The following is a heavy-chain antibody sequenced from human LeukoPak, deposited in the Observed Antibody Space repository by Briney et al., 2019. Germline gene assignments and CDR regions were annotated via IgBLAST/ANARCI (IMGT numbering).Heavy chain of an antibody. D-gene: IGHD3-22*01. J-gene: IGHJ5*02. CDR3: ARGLCDSSGYPEVWFEP. CDR1: GYTFTSYD. CDR2: MNPNSGNT. V-gene: IGHV1-8*03. Sequence: ASVKVSCKASGYTFTSYDINWVRQATGQGLEWMGWMNPNSGNTGYAQKFQGRVTITRNTSISTAYMELSSLGSEDTAVYYCARGLCDSSGYPEVWFEPWGQGTLVTVSS.